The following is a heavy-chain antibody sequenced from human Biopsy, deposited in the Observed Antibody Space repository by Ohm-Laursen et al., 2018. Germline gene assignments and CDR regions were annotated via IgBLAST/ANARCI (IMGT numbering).Heavy chain of an antibody. Sequence: ASVKVSCNSSGYTFTSYDISWVRQAPGQGLEWMGWISPYNDKTSYPPKLQDRVTMTADTSTNTAHMELRSLRSDDTAVYYCARVFCTSTTCYGLLDNWGQGTVVTVSS. CDR1: GYTFTSYD. J-gene: IGHJ4*02. V-gene: IGHV1-18*01. CDR3: ARVFCTSTTCYGLLDN. CDR2: ISPYNDKT. D-gene: IGHD2/OR15-2a*01.